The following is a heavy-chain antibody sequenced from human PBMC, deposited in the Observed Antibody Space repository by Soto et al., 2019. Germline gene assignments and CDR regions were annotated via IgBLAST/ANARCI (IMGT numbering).Heavy chain of an antibody. V-gene: IGHV4-34*01. Sequence: PSETLSLTCAVYGGSFRGYYWSWIRQPPGKGLEWIGEINHSGSTNYNPSLKSRLTISAATSKNQFSLKLSSVTAADTAVYYCARGYYDYVWGSYHYYYGMDVWGQGTTVTVSS. CDR2: INHSGST. CDR1: GGSFRGYY. D-gene: IGHD3-16*02. J-gene: IGHJ6*02. CDR3: ARGYYDYVWGSYHYYYGMDV.